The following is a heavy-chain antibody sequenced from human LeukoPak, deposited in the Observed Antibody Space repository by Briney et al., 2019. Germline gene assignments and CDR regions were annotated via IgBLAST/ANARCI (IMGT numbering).Heavy chain of an antibody. Sequence: SETLSLTCTVSGGSISSSSYYWGWVRQPPGKGLEWIGSMHYSGSTYYNPSLKSRVTISVDTSKNQFSLNLNSVTAADTAVYYCARGAYSSSEKYYFDYWGQGTLVTVSS. CDR3: ARGAYSSSEKYYFDY. V-gene: IGHV4-39*07. J-gene: IGHJ4*02. D-gene: IGHD6-13*01. CDR1: GGSISSSSYY. CDR2: MHYSGST.